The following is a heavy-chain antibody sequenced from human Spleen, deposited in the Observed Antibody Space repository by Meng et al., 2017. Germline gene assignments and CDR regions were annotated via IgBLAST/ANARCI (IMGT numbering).Heavy chain of an antibody. CDR3: AKDLLSWYDIAR. Sequence: GESLKISCAASRFTFSTYAMSWVRQAPGKGLEWVSAISGSGGSTYYADSVKGRFTISRDNSKNTLYLQMNSLRAEDTAVYYCAKDLLSWYDIARWGQGTLVTVSS. CDR2: ISGSGGST. V-gene: IGHV3-23*01. J-gene: IGHJ5*02. D-gene: IGHD3-22*01. CDR1: RFTFSTYA.